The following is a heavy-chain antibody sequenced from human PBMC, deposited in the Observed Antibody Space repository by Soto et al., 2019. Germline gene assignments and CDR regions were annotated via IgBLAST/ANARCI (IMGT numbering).Heavy chain of an antibody. CDR2: ISAYNGNT. J-gene: IGHJ4*02. D-gene: IGHD1-26*01. CDR3: ARVPWELPGSSRPFAY. CDR1: GYTFTSYG. V-gene: IGHV1-18*01. Sequence: QVQLVQSGAEVKKPGASVKVSCKASGYTFTSYGISWVRQAPGQGLEWMGWISAYNGNTNYAQKLQGRVTMTTDTSTSTGYMELRSLRSDDTAVYYCARVPWELPGSSRPFAYWGQGTLVTVSS.